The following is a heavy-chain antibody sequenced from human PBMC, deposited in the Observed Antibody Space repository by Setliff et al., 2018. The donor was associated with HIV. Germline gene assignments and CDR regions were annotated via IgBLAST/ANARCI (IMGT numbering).Heavy chain of an antibody. CDR2: VYYSGST. D-gene: IGHD6-13*01. CDR1: GGSISSSSYY. V-gene: IGHV4-39*07. J-gene: IGHJ4*02. CDR3: ASDGYSSSWYVISGSFDY. Sequence: SETLSLTCIVSGGSISSSSYYWVWIRQPPGKGLEWIGTVYYSGSTYYNPSLKSRVTISVDTSENQFSLKLSAVTAADTAVYYCASDGYSSSWYVISGSFDYWGQGILVTVSS.